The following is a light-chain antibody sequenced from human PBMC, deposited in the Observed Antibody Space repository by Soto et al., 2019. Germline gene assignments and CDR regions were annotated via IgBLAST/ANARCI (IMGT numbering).Light chain of an antibody. CDR3: QQYNSYRT. Sequence: DIQMTHSPSTLSASVGDRVTLTCRASESVSSRLPWYQQKPGKAPNLLIYEASSVESGVPSRFSGSGSGTEFTLTISNLQPDDFATYYCQQYNSYRTFGQGTKVE. V-gene: IGKV1-5*03. CDR1: ESVSSR. J-gene: IGKJ1*01. CDR2: EAS.